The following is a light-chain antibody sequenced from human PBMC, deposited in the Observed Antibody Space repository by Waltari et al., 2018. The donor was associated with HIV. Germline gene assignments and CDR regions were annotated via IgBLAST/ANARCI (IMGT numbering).Light chain of an antibody. CDR2: GAS. V-gene: IGKV1-39*01. CDR3: QQSYSTPWT. J-gene: IGKJ2*02. CDR1: QTIIAY. Sequence: DIQMTQSPSSLSASVGDKVTIPCRASQTIIAYLNWYQQETSKPPKLLISGASTWQSGVSSRFSGSGSGTDSTLTSANLQPEDFVTYCCQQSYSTPWTFGQGTKLNI.